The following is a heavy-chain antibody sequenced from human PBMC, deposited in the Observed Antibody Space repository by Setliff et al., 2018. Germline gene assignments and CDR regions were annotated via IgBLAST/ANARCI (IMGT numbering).Heavy chain of an antibody. V-gene: IGHV1-3*01. Sequence: ASVKVSCKSSGYTFTNYALHWLRQAPGQRLEWMAYINGGNGNTHYSQKFRGRVTVTRDTSASTVFMELSTLRSEDTAVYYCARETYDILTGYTYWYFDLWGRGTLVTVAS. CDR2: INGGNGNT. D-gene: IGHD3-9*01. CDR3: ARETYDILTGYTYWYFDL. CDR1: GYTFTNYA. J-gene: IGHJ2*01.